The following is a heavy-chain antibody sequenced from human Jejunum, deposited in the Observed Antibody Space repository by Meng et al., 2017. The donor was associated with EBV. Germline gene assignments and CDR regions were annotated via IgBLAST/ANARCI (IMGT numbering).Heavy chain of an antibody. CDR3: ASDISTATFGY. J-gene: IGHJ4*02. V-gene: IGHV7-4-1*02. D-gene: IGHD2-21*02. CDR1: GYTFSRYA. CDR2: INTRTGNP. Sequence: VQLVQSGSELQKPGASVKASCKASGYTFSRYAMNWVRQAPGQGLEWMGWINTRTGNPAYAQGFTGRFVFSLDTSVSTAYLQISSLKAEDTAVYYCASDISTATFGYWGQGTLVTVSS.